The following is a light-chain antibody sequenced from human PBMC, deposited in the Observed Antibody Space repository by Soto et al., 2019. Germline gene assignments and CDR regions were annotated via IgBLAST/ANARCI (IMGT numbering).Light chain of an antibody. Sequence: DVVLTQSPLSLPVILGQPASISCRSSQSLVYSDGNAYLNWFHQRPGQSPRRLIYKASKPDSGVPDRFSGSGSGTDFTLKISGVEAEDGGVYYCMQGPRWPPRTFGQGTKLELK. CDR3: MQGPRWPPRT. V-gene: IGKV2-30*01. CDR1: QSLVYSDGNAY. J-gene: IGKJ2*01. CDR2: KAS.